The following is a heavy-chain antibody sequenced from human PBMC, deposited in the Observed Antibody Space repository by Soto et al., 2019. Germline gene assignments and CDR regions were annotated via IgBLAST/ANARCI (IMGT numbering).Heavy chain of an antibody. Sequence: SETLSLTCTVSGGYISNHYLSWIRQPPGKGLEWIGYIYYNGNTNYNPPLKSRVTMSVETSKNQISLKLSSVTAADTAVYYCTRANWYSEYWGQGTQVTVSS. CDR2: IYYNGNT. J-gene: IGHJ4*02. D-gene: IGHD7-27*01. CDR3: TRANWYSEY. V-gene: IGHV4-59*11. CDR1: GGYISNHY.